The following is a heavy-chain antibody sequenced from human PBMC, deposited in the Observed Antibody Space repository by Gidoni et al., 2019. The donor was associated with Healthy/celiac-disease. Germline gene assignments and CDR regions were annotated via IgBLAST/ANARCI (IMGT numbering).Heavy chain of an antibody. CDR2: IYSGGST. D-gene: IGHD2-15*01. J-gene: IGHJ5*02. CDR1: GFTVSSNY. Sequence: EVQLVESGGGLVQPGGSLRLSCAASGFTVSSNYMSWVRQAPGKGLECVSVIYSGGSTYYADSVKGRFTISRDNSKNTLYLQMNSLRAEDTAVYYCARVMYGSPFDPWGQGTLVTVSS. V-gene: IGHV3-66*01. CDR3: ARVMYGSPFDP.